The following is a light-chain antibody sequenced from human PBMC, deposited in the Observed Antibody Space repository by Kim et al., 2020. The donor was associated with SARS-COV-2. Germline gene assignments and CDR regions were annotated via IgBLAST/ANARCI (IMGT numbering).Light chain of an antibody. V-gene: IGLV3-1*01. CDR2: QDR. J-gene: IGLJ2*01. CDR1: KLGDKY. CDR3: QAWDSSTDVV. Sequence: SYELTQPPSVSVSPGQTASITCSGDKLGDKYASWYQQRPGQSPVLLIYQDRKRPSGIPERFSGSNSGNTATLTISGTQAMDEADYYCQAWDSSTDVVFGGGTKLTVL.